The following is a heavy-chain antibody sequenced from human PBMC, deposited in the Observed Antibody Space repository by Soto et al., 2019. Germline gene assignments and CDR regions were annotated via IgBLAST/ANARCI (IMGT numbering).Heavy chain of an antibody. CDR3: AKPREGGYSSSSYFDY. Sequence: GGSLRLSCAASGFTFSSYAMSWVRQAPGKGLEWVSAISGSGGSTYYADSVKGRFTISRDNSKNTLYLQMNSLRAEDTAVYYCAKPREGGYSSSSYFDYWGQGTLVTVSS. CDR1: GFTFSSYA. J-gene: IGHJ4*02. V-gene: IGHV3-23*01. D-gene: IGHD6-6*01. CDR2: ISGSGGST.